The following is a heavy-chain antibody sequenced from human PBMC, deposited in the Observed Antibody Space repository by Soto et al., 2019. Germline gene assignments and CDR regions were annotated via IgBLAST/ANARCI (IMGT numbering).Heavy chain of an antibody. D-gene: IGHD2-8*01. CDR1: GFTFSSYS. CDR3: ARDSEWHTETSSFDY. J-gene: IGHJ4*02. CDR2: ISSSSSTI. V-gene: IGHV3-48*02. Sequence: GGSLRLSCAASGFTFSSYSMNWVRQAPGKGLEWVSYISSSSSTIYYADSVKGRFTISRDNAKNSLYLQMNSLRDEDTAVYYCARDSEWHTETSSFDYWGQGTLVTVSS.